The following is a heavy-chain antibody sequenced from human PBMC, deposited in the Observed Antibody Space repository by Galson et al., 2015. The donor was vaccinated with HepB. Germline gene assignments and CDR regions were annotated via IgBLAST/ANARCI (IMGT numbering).Heavy chain of an antibody. CDR2: ISGRGGNT. Sequence: LRLSCAASGFTFSSYAMSWVRQAPGKGLEWVSSISGRGGNTYYTDSVKGRFTISRDNSKNTLSLQMSSLRAEDTAVYYCARGTPYNFDTSGYFPLYYLDYWGQGTLVTVSS. V-gene: IGHV3-23*01. J-gene: IGHJ4*02. D-gene: IGHD3-22*01. CDR1: GFTFSSYA. CDR3: ARGTPYNFDTSGYFPLYYLDY.